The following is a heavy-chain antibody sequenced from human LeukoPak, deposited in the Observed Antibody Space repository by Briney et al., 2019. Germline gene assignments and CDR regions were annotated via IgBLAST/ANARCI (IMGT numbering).Heavy chain of an antibody. CDR1: GDSISSND. Sequence: NPSDSLSLTCTVSGDSISSNDASWIRQPPGKGLEWIGYIYYSGNTNYNPSLKSRVTISVDTSKTQFSLKLSSVTAADTAVYYCARVRTSLLDYWGQGTLVTVSS. J-gene: IGHJ4*02. V-gene: IGHV4-59*01. CDR3: ARVRTSLLDY. CDR2: IYYSGNT. D-gene: IGHD1-1*01.